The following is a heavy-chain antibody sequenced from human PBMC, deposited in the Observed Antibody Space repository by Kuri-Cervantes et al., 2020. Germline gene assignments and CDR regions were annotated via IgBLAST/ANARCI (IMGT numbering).Heavy chain of an antibody. CDR2: SNPSGGST. J-gene: IGHJ6*02. CDR1: GHTFTSYY. V-gene: IGHV1-46*01. D-gene: IGHD1-26*01. CDR3: ARAGIYYYGMDV. Sequence: ASVKVSCKASGHTFTSYYMHWVRQAPGQGLEWMGISNPSGGSTSYAQKFQSRVTMTRDTSTSTVYMELSSLRSEDTAVYYCARAGIYYYGMDVGDQGTTVTVSS.